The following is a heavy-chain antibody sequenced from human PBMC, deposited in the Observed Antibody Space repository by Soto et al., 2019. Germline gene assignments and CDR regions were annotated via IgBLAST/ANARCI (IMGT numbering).Heavy chain of an antibody. CDR1: GGSISSGGYY. J-gene: IGHJ4*02. V-gene: IGHV4-31*03. CDR3: ARAGIAAAGTDY. CDR2: IYYSGST. D-gene: IGHD6-13*01. Sequence: SETLSLTCTVSGGSISSGGYYWSWIRQHPGKGLEWIGYIYYSGSTYYNPSLKSRVTISVDTSKNQFSLKLSSVTAADTAVYYCARAGIAAAGTDYWGQGTLVTVSS.